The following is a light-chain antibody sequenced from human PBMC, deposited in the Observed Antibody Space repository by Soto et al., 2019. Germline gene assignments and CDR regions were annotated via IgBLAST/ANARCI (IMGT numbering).Light chain of an antibody. J-gene: IGLJ1*01. V-gene: IGLV2-8*01. CDR3: SSHAGSDDPIV. Sequence: QSALTQPPSASGSPGQSVTISCTGTSSDVGGYPFVSWYQQHPGKAPKVLIYDVNKRPSGVPDRFSGSKSGNTASLTVSGLQAEDEADYYSSSHAGSDDPIVFGTGTKLTVL. CDR2: DVN. CDR1: SSDVGGYPF.